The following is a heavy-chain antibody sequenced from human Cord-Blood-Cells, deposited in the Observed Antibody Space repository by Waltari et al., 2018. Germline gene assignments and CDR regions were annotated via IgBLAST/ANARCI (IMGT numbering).Heavy chain of an antibody. J-gene: IGHJ3*02. Sequence: QFQLQESGPGLVKPSETLSPTCTVHGGSLSSYYWSWTRQPPGKGLEWIGYIYYSGSTNYNPSLKSRVTISVDTSKNQFSLKLSSVTAADTAVYYCARTLGNAVAFDIWGQGTMVTVSS. CDR3: ARTLGNAVAFDI. D-gene: IGHD7-27*01. CDR1: GGSLSSYY. V-gene: IGHV4-59*08. CDR2: IYYSGST.